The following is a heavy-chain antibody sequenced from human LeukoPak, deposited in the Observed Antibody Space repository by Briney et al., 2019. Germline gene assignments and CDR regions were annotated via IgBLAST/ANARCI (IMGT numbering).Heavy chain of an antibody. Sequence: ASVKVSCKASGYTFTSYGIIWVRQAPGQGLEWMGWISAYNGNTNYAQKLQGRVTMTTDTSTSTAYMELRSLRSDDTAVYYCARGQNMITFGGVIVPGDYWGQGTLVTVSS. V-gene: IGHV1-18*01. D-gene: IGHD3-16*02. CDR1: GYTFTSYG. CDR3: ARGQNMITFGGVIVPGDY. CDR2: ISAYNGNT. J-gene: IGHJ4*02.